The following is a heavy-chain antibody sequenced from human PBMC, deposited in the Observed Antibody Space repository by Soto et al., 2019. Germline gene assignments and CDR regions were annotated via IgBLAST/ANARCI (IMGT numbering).Heavy chain of an antibody. J-gene: IGHJ4*02. CDR2: ISSDGRKE. D-gene: IGHD2-8*01. CDR1: GFTFRTYA. CDR3: ARDNGGY. Sequence: QVQLVESGGGVDQPGRSLRLSCAASGFTFRTYAMHWVRKAPGKGLEWVAVISSDGRKEFYVDSVKGRFTISRDNSKNTLYLQMNSPRTDDMAIYYYARDNGGYWGQGTLVSVSS. V-gene: IGHV3-30*04.